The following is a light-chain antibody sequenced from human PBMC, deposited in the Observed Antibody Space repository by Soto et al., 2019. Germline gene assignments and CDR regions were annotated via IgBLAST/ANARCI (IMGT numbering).Light chain of an antibody. J-gene: IGKJ4*01. Sequence: EIVLTQSPATLSLSLGEIATLSCRARQSLSGYLACYQQKPGQAPRLLIYDASHRATGIPARFTGSGSVTEFTITISRIEPEDFAVYYCQDRGNRXLFTFGVGTKV. CDR3: QDRGNRXLFT. V-gene: IGKV3-11*01. CDR1: QSLSGY. CDR2: DAS.